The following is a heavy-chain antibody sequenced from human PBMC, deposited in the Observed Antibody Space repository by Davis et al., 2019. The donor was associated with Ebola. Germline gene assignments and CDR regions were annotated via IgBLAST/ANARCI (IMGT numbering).Heavy chain of an antibody. D-gene: IGHD3-3*01. Sequence: PSETLSLTCAVYGGSFSGYYWSWIRQPPGKGLEWIGEINHSGSTNYNPSLKSRVTISVDTSKNQFSLKLSSVTAADTAVYYCARVVLRFLEWHEEYYYYMDVWGKGTTVTVSS. CDR2: INHSGST. V-gene: IGHV4-34*01. J-gene: IGHJ6*03. CDR1: GGSFSGYY. CDR3: ARVVLRFLEWHEEYYYYMDV.